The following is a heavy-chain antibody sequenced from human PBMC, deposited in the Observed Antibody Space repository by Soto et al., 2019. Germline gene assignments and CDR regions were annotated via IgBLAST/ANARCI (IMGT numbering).Heavy chain of an antibody. CDR3: ARVRSAADNWFDP. CDR2: ISVYNGNT. D-gene: IGHD6-13*01. V-gene: IGHV1-18*01. J-gene: IGHJ5*02. Sequence: QVQLVQSGAEVKKPGASVKVSCKASGYTFSTYGISWVRQAPGQGLEWMGWISVYNGNTNYAQNLQGRVTMTTDPSTSSDYMDLRTLRSDDTAVYYCARVRSAADNWFDPWGQGTLVTVSS. CDR1: GYTFSTYG.